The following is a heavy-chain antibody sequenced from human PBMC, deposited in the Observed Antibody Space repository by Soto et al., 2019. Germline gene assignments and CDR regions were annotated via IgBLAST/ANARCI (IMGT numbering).Heavy chain of an antibody. CDR2: IYYSGST. CDR3: ARDRKTYYYYYGMDV. Sequence: SETLSLTCTVSGGSISSYYWSWIRQPPGKGPEWIGYIYYSGSTNYNPSLKSRVTISVDTSKNQFSLKLSSVTAADTAVYYCARDRKTYYYYYGMDVWGQGTTVTVSS. V-gene: IGHV4-59*01. J-gene: IGHJ6*02. CDR1: GGSISSYY.